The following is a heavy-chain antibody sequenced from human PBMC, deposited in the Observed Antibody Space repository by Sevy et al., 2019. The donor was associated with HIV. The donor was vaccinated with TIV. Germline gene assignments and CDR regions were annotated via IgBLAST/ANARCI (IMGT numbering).Heavy chain of an antibody. J-gene: IGHJ4*02. CDR2: ISGSGGNT. D-gene: IGHD3-3*01. CDR1: GFTFSNYA. V-gene: IGHV3-23*01. Sequence: GGSLRLSCAASGFTFSNYAMSWVRQAPGKGLEWVSSISGSGGNTYYADSVKGRFTISRDNSRNTLYLQMNSLRADDTPVYYCAKSDYHFWSGQAGGYYFDYWGQGTLVTVSS. CDR3: AKSDYHFWSGQAGGYYFDY.